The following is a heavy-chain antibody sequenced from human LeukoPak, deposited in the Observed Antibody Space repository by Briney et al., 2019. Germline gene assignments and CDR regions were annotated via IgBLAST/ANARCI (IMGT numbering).Heavy chain of an antibody. CDR3: ARGPYDFWSGYSNWFDP. V-gene: IGHV4-34*01. Sequence: SETLSLTCAVYGGSFSVYYWSWIRQPPGKGLEWIGEINHSGSTNYNPSLKSRVTISVDTSKNQFSLKLSSVTAADTAVYYCARGPYDFWSGYSNWFDPWGQGTLVTVSS. CDR2: INHSGST. J-gene: IGHJ5*02. CDR1: GGSFSVYY. D-gene: IGHD3-3*01.